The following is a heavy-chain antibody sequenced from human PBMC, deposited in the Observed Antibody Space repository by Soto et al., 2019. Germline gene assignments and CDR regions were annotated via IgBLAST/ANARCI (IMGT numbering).Heavy chain of an antibody. Sequence: QVQLVESGGGVVQSGRSLRLSCADPGFTFRSYAMHWVRQAPGKGLEWVAIISYDGSNEYYADSVKGRFTISRDNSKNTLYLQMNSLRPEDTAVYSCARDGGVTLYAMDVWGQGTTVTVSS. CDR1: GFTFRSYA. V-gene: IGHV3-30-3*01. CDR3: ARDGGVTLYAMDV. D-gene: IGHD2-21*02. CDR2: ISYDGSNE. J-gene: IGHJ6*02.